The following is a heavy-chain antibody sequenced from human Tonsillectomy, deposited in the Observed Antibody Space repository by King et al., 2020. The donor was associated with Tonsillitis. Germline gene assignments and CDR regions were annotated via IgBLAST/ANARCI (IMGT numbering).Heavy chain of an antibody. D-gene: IGHD6-6*01. CDR3: TREMYPYSSSFHFDY. CDR2: IRSNAYGGTT. V-gene: IGHV3-49*04. J-gene: IGHJ4*02. Sequence: EVQLVESGGGLVQPGRSLRLSCTASGFTFGDYAMNWVRQAPGKGLEWVGFIRSNAYGGTTEYAASVKGRITIARDDSKSIAYLQMNSLKTEDTAVYYCTREMYPYSSSFHFDYWGQGTLVTVSS. CDR1: GFTFGDYA.